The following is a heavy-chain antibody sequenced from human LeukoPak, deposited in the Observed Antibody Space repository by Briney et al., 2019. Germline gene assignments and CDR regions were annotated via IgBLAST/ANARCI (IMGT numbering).Heavy chain of an antibody. V-gene: IGHV3-23*01. CDR3: AKDDGGSVTTTDFEN. CDR1: GFTFSNYA. Sequence: PGGSLRLSCAASGFTFSNYALSWVRQVPGKGLEWVSGITGSGGSTYYADSVKGRFTISRDNSKNTLYLQMNSLRAEDTAVYFCAKDDGGSVTTTDFENWGQGTLVTVSS. D-gene: IGHD4-17*01. CDR2: ITGSGGST. J-gene: IGHJ4*02.